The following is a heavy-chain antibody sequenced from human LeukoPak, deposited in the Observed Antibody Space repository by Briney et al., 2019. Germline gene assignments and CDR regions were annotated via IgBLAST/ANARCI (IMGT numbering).Heavy chain of an antibody. CDR3: ARSGTVTTWNY. V-gene: IGHV4-34*09. D-gene: IGHD4-17*01. Sequence: PSETLSVTCAVYGGSFSDYSWSWIRQPQGKGLERIGCIYYSGTTYYHPSLTSRVAISVDTSKNQFSLKLSSVTAADTAVYYCARSGTVTTWNYWGQGTLSPSPQ. CDR1: GGSFSDYS. CDR2: IYYSGTT. J-gene: IGHJ4*02.